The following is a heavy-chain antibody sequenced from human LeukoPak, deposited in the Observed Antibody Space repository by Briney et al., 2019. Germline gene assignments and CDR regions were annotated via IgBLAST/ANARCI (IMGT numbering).Heavy chain of an antibody. CDR1: GYTITRYD. Sequence: ASVKVSCKASGYTITRYDINWERQATGQGLEWMGWMNPNSGNTGYAQKFQGRVTMTRNTSISTAYMELSSLRSEDTAVYYCARGRDIVATVDYWGQGTLVTVSS. V-gene: IGHV1-8*01. CDR2: MNPNSGNT. D-gene: IGHD5-12*01. J-gene: IGHJ4*02. CDR3: ARGRDIVATVDY.